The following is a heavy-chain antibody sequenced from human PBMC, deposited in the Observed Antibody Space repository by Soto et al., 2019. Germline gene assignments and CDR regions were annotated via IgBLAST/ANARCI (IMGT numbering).Heavy chain of an antibody. CDR1: GGSISSYY. V-gene: IGHV4-59*01. D-gene: IGHD4-17*01. Sequence: PSETLSLTCTVSGGSISSYYWSWIRQPPGKGLEWIGYIYYSGSTNYNPSLKSRVTISVDTSKNQFSLKLSSVTAADTAVYYCARVGFSDDYGDYEEGLDYFDYWGQGTLVTVSS. CDR3: ARVGFSDDYGDYEEGLDYFDY. CDR2: IYYSGST. J-gene: IGHJ4*02.